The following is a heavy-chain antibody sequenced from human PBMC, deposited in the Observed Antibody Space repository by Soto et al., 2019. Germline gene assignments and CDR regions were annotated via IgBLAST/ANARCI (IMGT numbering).Heavy chain of an antibody. Sequence: GSLRLSCAAFGFPFTSFGLSWVRQAPGKGLEWVSSISGSGGQTYYADSVKGRFRISGDKSKNTMYLEMNSLRADDTAVYYCARRAATAYFDCWGRGTLVTVSS. CDR3: ARRAATAYFDC. CDR2: ISGSGGQT. V-gene: IGHV3-23*01. J-gene: IGHJ4*02. CDR1: GFPFTSFG. D-gene: IGHD6-13*01.